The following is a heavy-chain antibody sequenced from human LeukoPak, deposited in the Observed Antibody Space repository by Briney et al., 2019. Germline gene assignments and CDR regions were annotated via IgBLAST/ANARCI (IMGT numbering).Heavy chain of an antibody. D-gene: IGHD3-10*01. CDR2: ISDSGGTI. CDR1: GFTFSDYY. CDR3: ARDGWFGDYNWFDP. J-gene: IGHJ5*02. Sequence: PGGSLRLSCAASGFTFSDYYMNWIRQAPGKGLEWLSYISDSGGTIYYADSVKGRFTISRDNAKNSLYLQMNSLRAEDTAMYYCARDGWFGDYNWFDPWGQGTLVTVSS. V-gene: IGHV3-11*04.